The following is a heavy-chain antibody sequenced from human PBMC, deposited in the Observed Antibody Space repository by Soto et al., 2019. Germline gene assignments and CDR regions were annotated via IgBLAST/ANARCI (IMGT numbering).Heavy chain of an antibody. V-gene: IGHV6-1*01. CDR3: KKGGGNHYYYYAMDV. CDR1: GDSVSSNSAA. D-gene: IGHD3-16*01. J-gene: IGHJ6*04. CDR2: TFYRSKWYN. Sequence: PSQTLSLTCAISGDSVSSNSAAWSWIRQSPSRGLEWLGRTFYRSKWYNDYAVSVKGRITINPDTSKNQFSLQLNSVTPEDTAVYSWKKGGGNHYYYYAMDVWGKGTRVTVPS.